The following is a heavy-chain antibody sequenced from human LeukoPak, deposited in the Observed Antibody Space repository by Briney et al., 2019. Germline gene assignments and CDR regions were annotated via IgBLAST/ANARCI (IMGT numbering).Heavy chain of an antibody. CDR1: GGSISNYY. CDR3: ASSHPLGSNNDYYTPFDY. V-gene: IGHV4-59*01. J-gene: IGHJ4*02. D-gene: IGHD3-3*01. CDR2: MYYSGST. Sequence: SETLSLTCTVSGGSISNYYWSWIRQPPGKGLEWIGYMYYSGSTNYNPSLKSRVTISVDTSKNQFSLKLSSVTAADTAVYYCASSHPLGSNNDYYTPFDYWGQGTLVTVSS.